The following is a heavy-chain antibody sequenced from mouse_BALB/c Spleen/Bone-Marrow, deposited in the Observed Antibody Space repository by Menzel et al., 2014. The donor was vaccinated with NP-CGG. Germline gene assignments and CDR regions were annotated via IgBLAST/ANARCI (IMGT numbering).Heavy chain of an antibody. CDR1: GYTFTDYW. J-gene: IGHJ3*01. CDR3: ARGYDGFAY. V-gene: IGHV14-3*02. D-gene: IGHD2-2*01. CDR2: IDPANGNT. Sequence: EVQVVESGAEPVMPGASVKMSCKASGYTFTDYWMHWVKQRPEQGLEWIGRIDPANGNTKYDPKFQGKATITADTSSNTAYLQLSSLTSEDTAVYYCARGYDGFAYWGQGTLVTVSA.